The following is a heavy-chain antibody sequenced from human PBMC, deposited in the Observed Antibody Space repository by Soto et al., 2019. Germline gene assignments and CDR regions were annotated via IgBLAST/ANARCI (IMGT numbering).Heavy chain of an antibody. CDR3: ARMYYDILTGYSEFDY. CDR2: TYYRSRWYN. Sequence: SQTLSLTCAISGDSVSSNSAAWNWIRQSPSRGLEWLGRTYYRSRWYNDYAVSVRSRITVNPDTSKNQFSLHLNSVTPEDTAVYYCARMYYDILTGYSEFDYWGQGTLVTVSS. CDR1: GDSVSSNSAA. D-gene: IGHD3-9*01. J-gene: IGHJ4*02. V-gene: IGHV6-1*01.